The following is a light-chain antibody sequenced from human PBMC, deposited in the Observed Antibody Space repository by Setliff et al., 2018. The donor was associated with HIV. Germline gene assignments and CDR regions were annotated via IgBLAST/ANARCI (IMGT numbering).Light chain of an antibody. CDR3: QSYDSSLSGYV. CDR2: GNS. J-gene: IGLJ1*01. V-gene: IGLV1-40*01. CDR1: SSNIGAGYD. Sequence: QSVLTQPPSASGAPGQRVTISCTGSSSNIGAGYDVHWYQQLPGTAPKLLTYGNSNRPSGVPDRFSGSKSGTSASLAITGLQAEDEADYYCQSYDSSLSGYVFGTATKVSVL.